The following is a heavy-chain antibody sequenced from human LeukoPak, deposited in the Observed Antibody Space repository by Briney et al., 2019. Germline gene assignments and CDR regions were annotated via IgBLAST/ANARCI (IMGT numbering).Heavy chain of an antibody. Sequence: SGVSLRLSCAPSGFTFDDYTMHWVRQSPGKGLEWVSLISWDGGRTYYADSVKGRFTISRDNSKNSLYLQMSSLRTEDTALYYCAKGAPYYYMDVWGKGTTVTVSS. CDR1: GFTFDDYT. V-gene: IGHV3-43*01. CDR2: ISWDGGRT. J-gene: IGHJ6*03. CDR3: AKGAPYYYMDV.